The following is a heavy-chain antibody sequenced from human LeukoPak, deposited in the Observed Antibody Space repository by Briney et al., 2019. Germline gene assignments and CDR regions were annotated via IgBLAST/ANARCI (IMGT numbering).Heavy chain of an antibody. CDR1: GFTFSSYS. D-gene: IGHD5-12*01. CDR3: ATYSGPDKLDAFDI. CDR2: IKKDGSEI. V-gene: IGHV3-7*01. J-gene: IGHJ3*02. Sequence: GGSLRLSCAASGFTFSSYSMNWVRQAPGKGLEWVANIKKDGSEIFYVDSVKGRFTISRDNAKTSLYLQMNSLRAEDTAVYYCATYSGPDKLDAFDIWGQGTVVTVSS.